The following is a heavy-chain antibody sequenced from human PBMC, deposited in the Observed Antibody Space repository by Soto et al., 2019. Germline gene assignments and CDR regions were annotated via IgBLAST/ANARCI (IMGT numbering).Heavy chain of an antibody. CDR3: AKDPHYYYYYYGMDV. Sequence: GGSLRLSCAASGFTFSSYAMSWVRQAPGKGLEWVSAISGSGGSTYYADSVKGRFTISRDNSKNTLYLQMNSLRAEDTAVYYCAKDPHYYYYYYGMDVWGQGTTVTVSS. J-gene: IGHJ6*02. CDR2: ISGSGGST. CDR1: GFTFSSYA. V-gene: IGHV3-23*01.